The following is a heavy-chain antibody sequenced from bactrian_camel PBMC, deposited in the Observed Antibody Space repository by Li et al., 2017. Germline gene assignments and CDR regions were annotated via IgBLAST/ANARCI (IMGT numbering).Heavy chain of an antibody. CDR1: GFTFSSYG. J-gene: IGHJ4*01. V-gene: IGHV3S40*01. CDR3: ASDPSYGGICTLNRGYTY. Sequence: VQLVESGGGLVQPGGSLRLSCAASGFTFSSYGMSWVRQAPGKGLEWVSHIISGGSITFFADSVKGRFTISQDSAKNTIYLQMNDLKPEDTAMYFCASDPSYGGICTLNRGYTYWGQGTQVTVS. D-gene: IGHD6*01. CDR2: IISGGSIT.